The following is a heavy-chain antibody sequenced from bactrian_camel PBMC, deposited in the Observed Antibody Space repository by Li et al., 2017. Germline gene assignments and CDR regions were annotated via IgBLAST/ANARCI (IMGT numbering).Heavy chain of an antibody. D-gene: IGHD2*01. Sequence: HVQLVESGGGLVQPGGSLRLSGGYSGTTNRRYHMYWFRQAPGKEREGVADREGVAGILSDGRTNYADSVKGRFTISRDNAKNTLYLQLSHLNTADTATYYCTKCPLRGSYTDTFKYRGQGTQVTVS. J-gene: IGHJ4*01. CDR1: GTTNRRYH. V-gene: IGHV3S1*01. CDR3: TKCPLRGSYTDTFKY. CDR2: GILSDGRT.